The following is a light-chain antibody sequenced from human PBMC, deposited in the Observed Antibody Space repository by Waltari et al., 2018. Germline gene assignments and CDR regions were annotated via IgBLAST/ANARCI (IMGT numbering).Light chain of an antibody. J-gene: IGKJ1*01. CDR3: QQSHSAPRT. V-gene: IGKV1-39*01. CDR2: AAS. CDR1: QSISSY. Sequence: DIQMTQSPSSLSASVGDRVTITCRASQSISSYLYWYQQKPGKAPKLLIFAASSLESGVPSRFSGSGSGTDFTLTTTSLQPEDFATYYCQQSHSAPRTFGQGTKVEIK.